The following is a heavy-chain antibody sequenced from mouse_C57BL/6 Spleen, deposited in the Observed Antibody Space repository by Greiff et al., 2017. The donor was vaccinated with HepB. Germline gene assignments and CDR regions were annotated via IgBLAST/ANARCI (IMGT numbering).Heavy chain of an antibody. D-gene: IGHD2-4*01. CDR3: ALYDYDGAD. CDR1: GYTFTSYW. V-gene: IGHV1-50*01. J-gene: IGHJ3*01. Sequence: VQLQQPGAELVKPGASVKLSCKASGYTFTSYWMQWVKQRPGQGLEWIGEIDPSDSYTNYNQKFKGKATLTVDTSSSTAYMQLSSLTSEDSAVYYCALYDYDGADWGQGTLVTVSA. CDR2: IDPSDSYT.